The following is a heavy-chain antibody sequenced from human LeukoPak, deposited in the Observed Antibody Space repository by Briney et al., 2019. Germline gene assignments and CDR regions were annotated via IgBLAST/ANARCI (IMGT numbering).Heavy chain of an antibody. CDR3: AKDSGSAIFGVATRHFDY. V-gene: IGHV3-33*06. CDR1: GFTFSSYG. CDR2: YWYDGSNK. D-gene: IGHD3-3*01. Sequence: GGSLRLSCAASGFTFSSYGMHWVRQAPGKGLEWVAVYWYDGSNKYYADSVKGRFTISRDNSKNTLYLQMNSLRAEDTAVYYCAKDSGSAIFGVATRHFDYWGQGTLVTVSS. J-gene: IGHJ4*02.